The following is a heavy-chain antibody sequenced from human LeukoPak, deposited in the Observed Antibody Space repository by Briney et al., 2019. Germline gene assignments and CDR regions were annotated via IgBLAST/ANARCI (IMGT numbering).Heavy chain of an antibody. Sequence: APVKVSCKASGGTFSSYAISWVRQAPGQGLEWMGRIIPIFGTANYAQKFQGRVTITTDESTSTAYMELSSLRSEDTAVYYCARDPPTVGAFDIWGQGTMVTVSS. CDR1: GGTFSSYA. D-gene: IGHD4-17*01. V-gene: IGHV1-69*05. J-gene: IGHJ3*02. CDR3: ARDPPTVGAFDI. CDR2: IIPIFGTA.